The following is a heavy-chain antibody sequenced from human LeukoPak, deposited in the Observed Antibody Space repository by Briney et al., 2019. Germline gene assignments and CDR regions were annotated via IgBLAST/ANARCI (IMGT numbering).Heavy chain of an antibody. CDR3: ARAVGAMQPDI. CDR2: IIPILGIA. V-gene: IGHV1-69*04. J-gene: IGHJ3*02. CDR1: GGTFSSYA. D-gene: IGHD1-26*01. Sequence: SVKGSCKASGGTFSSYAISWVRQAPGQGLEWMGRIIPILGIANYAQKFQGRVTITADKSTSTAYMELSSLRSEDTAVYYCARAVGAMQPDIWGQGTMVTVSS.